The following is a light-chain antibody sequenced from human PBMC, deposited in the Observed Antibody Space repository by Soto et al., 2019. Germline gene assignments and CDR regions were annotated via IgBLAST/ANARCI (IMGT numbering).Light chain of an antibody. CDR3: SSYTSSSTLDV. CDR2: DVS. CDR1: SSDTGGYNY. Sequence: QSALTQPASVSGSPGQSITISCTGTSSDTGGYNYVSWYQQHPGKAPKLMIYDVSNRPSGVSNRFSGSKSGNTASLTISGLQAEDEADYYCSSYTSSSTLDVFGTGIKVTVL. V-gene: IGLV2-14*01. J-gene: IGLJ1*01.